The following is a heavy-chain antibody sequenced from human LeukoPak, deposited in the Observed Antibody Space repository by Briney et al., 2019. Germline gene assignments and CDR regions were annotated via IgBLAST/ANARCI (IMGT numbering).Heavy chain of an antibody. V-gene: IGHV4-38-2*02. Sequence: SETLSLTCTVSGYSISSGYYWGWIRQPPGKGLELIGSINHSGGTYYNPSLKSRVTISVDTSKNQFSLKLNSVNPEDTAVYYCARVGGGSDPYYAMGVWGQGTTVTVSS. CDR1: GYSISSGYY. CDR2: INHSGGT. J-gene: IGHJ6*02. CDR3: ARVGGGSDPYYAMGV. D-gene: IGHD2-15*01.